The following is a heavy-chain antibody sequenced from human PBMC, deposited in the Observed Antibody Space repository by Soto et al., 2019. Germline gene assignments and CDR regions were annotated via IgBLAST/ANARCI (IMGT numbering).Heavy chain of an antibody. Sequence: SETLSLTCAVYDGSFNSYYWSWIRQPPGKGLEWIGEINHSGSADYNPSLKSRVTILVDTSKNQLSLKLSSVTAADTAVYYCARRVSVREVGFDYWGQGTLVTVSS. CDR2: INHSGSA. CDR1: DGSFNSYY. CDR3: ARRVSVREVGFDY. D-gene: IGHD3-10*01. V-gene: IGHV4-34*01. J-gene: IGHJ4*02.